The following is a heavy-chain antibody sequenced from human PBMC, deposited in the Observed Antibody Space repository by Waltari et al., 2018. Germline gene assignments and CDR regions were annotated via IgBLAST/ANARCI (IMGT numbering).Heavy chain of an antibody. CDR1: GFTFSSYE. J-gene: IGHJ4*02. CDR3: ARDDSSYEGPVFFDY. V-gene: IGHV3-48*03. D-gene: IGHD6-6*01. CDR2: ISSSGSTI. Sequence: EVQLVESGGGLVQPGGSLRLSCAASGFTFSSYEMNWVRQAPGKGLEWVSYISSSGSTIYYADSVKGRFTISRDNAKNSLYLQMNSLRAEDTAVYYCARDDSSYEGPVFFDYWGQGTLVTVSS.